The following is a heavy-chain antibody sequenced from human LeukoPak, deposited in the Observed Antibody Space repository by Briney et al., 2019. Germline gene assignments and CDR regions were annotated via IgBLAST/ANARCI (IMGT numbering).Heavy chain of an antibody. V-gene: IGHV3-9*01. CDR2: ISWNSGSI. Sequence: GRSLRLSCAASGFTFDDYAVHWVRQAPGKGLEWVSGISWNSGSIGYADSVKGRFTISRDNAKNSLYLQMNSLRAEDTALYYCAKTSGPWTYYFDYWGQGTLVTVSS. D-gene: IGHD3/OR15-3a*01. J-gene: IGHJ4*02. CDR1: GFTFDDYA. CDR3: AKTSGPWTYYFDY.